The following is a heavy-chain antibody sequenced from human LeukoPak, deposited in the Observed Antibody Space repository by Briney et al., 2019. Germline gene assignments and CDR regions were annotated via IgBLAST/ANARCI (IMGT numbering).Heavy chain of an antibody. Sequence: SVKVSCKDSRGTFSSYTISWVRQAPGQGLEWMGRIIPILGIANYAQKFQGRVTITADKSTSTAYMELSSLRSEATAVYYCARANLCNDYGDYTMDHYFDFWGQGTVVTVSS. CDR2: IIPILGIA. V-gene: IGHV1-69*02. CDR1: RGTFSSYT. J-gene: IGHJ4*02. CDR3: ARANLCNDYGDYTMDHYFDF. D-gene: IGHD4-17*01.